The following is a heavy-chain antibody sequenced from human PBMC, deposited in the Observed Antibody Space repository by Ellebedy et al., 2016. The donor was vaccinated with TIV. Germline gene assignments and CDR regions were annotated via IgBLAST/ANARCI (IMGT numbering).Heavy chain of an antibody. CDR2: VNWNGADI. CDR1: SFIFESYA. CDR3: AKDQGYSAGWSLGYYYYGMDV. Sequence: SLKISXAASSFIFESYAMHWVRQVPGKGLEWVSGVNWNGADIGYAASVKGRFTISRDNAKNSLYLEMNNLRGEDTALYYCAKDQGYSAGWSLGYYYYGMDVWGQGTTVTVSS. V-gene: IGHV3-9*01. D-gene: IGHD1-26*01. J-gene: IGHJ6*02.